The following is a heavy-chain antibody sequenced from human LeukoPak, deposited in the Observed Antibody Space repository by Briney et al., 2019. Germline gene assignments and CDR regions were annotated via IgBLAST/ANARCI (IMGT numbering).Heavy chain of an antibody. Sequence: ALRLSDTASGFTFSSCWMHWVRHAPGKGLVWVSRINSDGSSTSYADSVKGRFTISRDNAKNTLYLQMNSLRAEDTAVYYCARAAAAHYYDSSGSQDYWGQGTLVTVSS. D-gene: IGHD3-22*01. CDR1: GFTFSSCW. CDR2: INSDGSST. V-gene: IGHV3-74*01. J-gene: IGHJ4*02. CDR3: ARAAAAHYYDSSGSQDY.